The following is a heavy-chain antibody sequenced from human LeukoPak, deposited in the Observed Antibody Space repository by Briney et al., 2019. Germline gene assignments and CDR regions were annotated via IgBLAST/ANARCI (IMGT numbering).Heavy chain of an antibody. CDR2: ISGSGGST. Sequence: GGSLRLSCAASGFTFSSYAMSWVRQAPGKGLEWVSAISGSGGSTYYADSVKGRFTISRDNSKNTLYLQMNSLRAEDTAVYYCAKWVITMVRGVIPRKYNWFDPWGQGTLVTASS. D-gene: IGHD3-10*01. CDR3: AKWVITMVRGVIPRKYNWFDP. CDR1: GFTFSSYA. J-gene: IGHJ5*02. V-gene: IGHV3-23*01.